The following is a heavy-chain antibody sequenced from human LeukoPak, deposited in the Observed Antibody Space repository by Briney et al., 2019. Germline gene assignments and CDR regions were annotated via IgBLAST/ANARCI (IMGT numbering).Heavy chain of an antibody. CDR3: ARHLGGYSYGYGYYYYMDV. CDR2: INHSGST. CDR1: GGSISSYY. V-gene: IGHV4-34*01. Sequence: SETLSLTCTVSGGSISSYYWSWIRQPPGKGLEWIGEINHSGSTNYNPSLKSRVTISVDTSKNQFSLKLSSVTAADTAVYYCARHLGGYSYGYGYYYYMDVWGKGTTVTISS. D-gene: IGHD5-18*01. J-gene: IGHJ6*03.